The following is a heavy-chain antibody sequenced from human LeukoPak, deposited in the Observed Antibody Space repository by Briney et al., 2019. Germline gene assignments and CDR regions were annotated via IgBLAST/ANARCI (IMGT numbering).Heavy chain of an antibody. CDR3: AREQHGSGSYYALGDY. CDR1: GYTFTSYY. CDR2: INSSGGST. D-gene: IGHD3-10*01. J-gene: IGHJ4*02. Sequence: ASVKVSCKASGYTFTSYYMHWVRQAPGQGLEWMGIINSSGGSTSYAQKFQGRVTMTRDTSTSTVYMELSSLRSEDTAVYYCAREQHGSGSYYALGDYWGQGTLVTVSS. V-gene: IGHV1-46*01.